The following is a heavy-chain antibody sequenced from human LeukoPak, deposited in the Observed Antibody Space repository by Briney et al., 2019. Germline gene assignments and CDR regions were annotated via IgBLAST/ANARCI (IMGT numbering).Heavy chain of an antibody. CDR2: ISYDGSNK. Sequence: PGGSLRLSCAASGFTFSSYAMHWVRQAPGKGLEWVAVISYDGSNKYYADSVKGRFTISKDNSKNTLYLQMNSLRAGDTAVYYCAPEGGSYQYYFDYWGQGTLVTVSS. J-gene: IGHJ4*02. CDR3: APEGGSYQYYFDY. D-gene: IGHD1-26*01. V-gene: IGHV3-30*01. CDR1: GFTFSSYA.